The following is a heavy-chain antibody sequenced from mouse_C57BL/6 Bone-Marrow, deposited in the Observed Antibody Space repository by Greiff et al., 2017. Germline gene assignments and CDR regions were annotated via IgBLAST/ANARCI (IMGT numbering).Heavy chain of an antibody. CDR2: ISSGGSYT. CDR3: ARYSNLAWFAY. J-gene: IGHJ3*01. V-gene: IGHV5-6*01. CDR1: GFTFSSYG. Sequence: DVQLVESGGDLVKPGGSLKLSCAASGFTFSSYGMSWVRQTPDKRLEWVATISSGGSYTYYPDSVKGRFTISRDNAKNTLYLQMSSLKSEDTAMYYCARYSNLAWFAYWGQGTLVTVSA. D-gene: IGHD2-5*01.